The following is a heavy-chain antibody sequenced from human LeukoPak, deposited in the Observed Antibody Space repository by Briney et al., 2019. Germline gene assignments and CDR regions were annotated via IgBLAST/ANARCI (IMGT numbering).Heavy chain of an antibody. Sequence: GDSLKISCKGSGYRFANYWIAWVRQMPGKGLEWMGIIYPGDSDTRYSPSFQGQVTISADKSISTAYLQWSSLKASDTAMYYCARQVPGIAAAVSCWGQGTLVTVSS. CDR3: ARQVPGIAAAVSC. D-gene: IGHD6-13*01. V-gene: IGHV5-51*01. CDR1: GYRFANYW. CDR2: IYPGDSDT. J-gene: IGHJ4*02.